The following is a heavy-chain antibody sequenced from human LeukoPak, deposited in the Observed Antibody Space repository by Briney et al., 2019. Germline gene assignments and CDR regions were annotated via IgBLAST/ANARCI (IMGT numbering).Heavy chain of an antibody. V-gene: IGHV3-48*01. D-gene: IGHD6-19*01. CDR2: ISSSSSTI. Sequence: PGGSLRLSCAASGFTFSSYSMHWVRQAPGKGLEWVSYISSSSSTIYYADSVKGRFTISRDNSKNTLYLQMNSLRAEDTAVYYCASLQRRVAGTFDYWGQGTLVTVSS. CDR3: ASLQRRVAGTFDY. J-gene: IGHJ4*02. CDR1: GFTFSSYS.